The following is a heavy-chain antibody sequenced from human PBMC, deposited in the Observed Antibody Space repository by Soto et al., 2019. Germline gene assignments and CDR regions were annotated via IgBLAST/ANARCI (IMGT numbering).Heavy chain of an antibody. CDR3: ARSSTSANYFDY. V-gene: IGHV4-31*03. CDR1: GGSISSVGYY. D-gene: IGHD2-2*01. J-gene: IGHJ4*02. Sequence: QVQLQESGPGLVKPSQTLSLTCTVSGGSISSVGYYWSWIRQHPAKGLEWIGYIYYSGSTYYNPSLKSRDTISVDTSKNQSSLKLSSVTAADTAVYYCARSSTSANYFDYWGQGTLVTVSS. CDR2: IYYSGST.